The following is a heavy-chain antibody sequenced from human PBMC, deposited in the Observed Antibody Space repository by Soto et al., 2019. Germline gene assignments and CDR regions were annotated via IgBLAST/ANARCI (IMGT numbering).Heavy chain of an antibody. Sequence: GGSLRLSCAASGFTFSSYAMSWVRQAPGKGLEWVSAISGSGGSTYYADSVKGRFTISRDNSKNTLYLQMNSLRAEDTAVYYCAKDSYLGGPWGVGHAFDIWGQGTMVTVSS. D-gene: IGHD3-10*01. V-gene: IGHV3-23*01. CDR3: AKDSYLGGPWGVGHAFDI. J-gene: IGHJ3*02. CDR2: ISGSGGST. CDR1: GFTFSSYA.